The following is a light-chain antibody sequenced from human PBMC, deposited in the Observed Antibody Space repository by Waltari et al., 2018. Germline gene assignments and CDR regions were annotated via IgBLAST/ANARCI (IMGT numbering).Light chain of an antibody. CDR2: EVN. Sequence: QSALTQPASVSGSPGQSITTPCTGTTSDGGGYNYVSWCQQHPGKAPKLVIYEVNNRPSGVSNRFSGSKSGNTASLTISGLQTEDEADYYCSSYTTSGTWVFGGGTKLAVL. V-gene: IGLV2-14*03. CDR3: SSYTTSGTWV. J-gene: IGLJ3*02. CDR1: TSDGGGYNY.